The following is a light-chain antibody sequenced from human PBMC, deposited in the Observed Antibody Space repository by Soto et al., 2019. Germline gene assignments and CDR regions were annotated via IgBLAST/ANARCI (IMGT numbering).Light chain of an antibody. V-gene: IGKV1-5*01. CDR3: QQRYYWPWT. J-gene: IGKJ1*01. Sequence: DIQMTQSPSTLSASAGDRVTITCRASQSISSWLAWYQQKPGKAPKLLIYDASSLESGVPSRFSGSGSGTDFTLTIGSLEPEDFAVYFCQQRYYWPWTVGQGTKV. CDR1: QSISSW. CDR2: DAS.